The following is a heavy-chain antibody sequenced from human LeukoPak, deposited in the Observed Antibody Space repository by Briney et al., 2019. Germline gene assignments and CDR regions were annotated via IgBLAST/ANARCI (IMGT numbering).Heavy chain of an antibody. V-gene: IGHV1-2*02. D-gene: IGHD6-13*01. Sequence: ASVKVSCKASGYTFTGYYMHWVRQAPGQGLEWMGWINPNSGGTNYAQKFQGRVTMTTDTSTSTAYMELRSLRSDDTAVYYCAREIYSSSWYESPCMDVWGKGTTVTVSS. CDR3: AREIYSSSWYESPCMDV. CDR1: GYTFTGYY. CDR2: INPNSGGT. J-gene: IGHJ6*03.